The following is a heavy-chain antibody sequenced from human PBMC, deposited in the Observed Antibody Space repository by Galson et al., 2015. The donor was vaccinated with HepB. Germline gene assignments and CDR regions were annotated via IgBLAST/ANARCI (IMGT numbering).Heavy chain of an antibody. V-gene: IGHV3-9*01. CDR3: AKIITFMTDYYDSSGYYSH. Sequence: SLRLSCAASGFIFDHYAMHWVRQGPGKGLEWVSGISWNSGSIGYADSVKGRFTIPRDNAKNSLDLQMNSLGAEDTALYFCAKIITFMTDYYDSSGYYSHWGQGTLVTVS. D-gene: IGHD3-22*01. J-gene: IGHJ4*02. CDR1: GFIFDHYA. CDR2: ISWNSGSI.